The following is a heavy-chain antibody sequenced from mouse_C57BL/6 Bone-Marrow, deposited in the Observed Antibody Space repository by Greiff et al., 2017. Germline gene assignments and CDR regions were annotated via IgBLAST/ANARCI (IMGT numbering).Heavy chain of an antibody. D-gene: IGHD2-4*01. CDR3: ARPGYDYDVWYFDV. J-gene: IGHJ1*03. V-gene: IGHV5-12*01. CDR1: GFTFSDYY. Sequence: EVKLVESGGGLVQPGGSLKLSCAASGFTFSDYYMYWVRQTPEKRLEWVAYISNCGGSTYYPATVKGRFTISRDNAKNTLYLQMSRLKSEDTAMYYCARPGYDYDVWYFDVWGTGTTVTVSS. CDR2: ISNCGGST.